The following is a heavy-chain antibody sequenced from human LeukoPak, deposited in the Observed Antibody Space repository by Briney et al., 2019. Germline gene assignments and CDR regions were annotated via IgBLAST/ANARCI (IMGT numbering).Heavy chain of an antibody. Sequence: GGSLRLSCAASGFTFSSYWMSWVRQAPGKGLEWVANIKQDGSEKYYVDSVKGRFTISRDNAENSLYLQMNSLRAEDTAVYYCARDFTQWLVRGCFDYWGQGTLVTVSS. CDR2: IKQDGSEK. CDR1: GFTFSSYW. D-gene: IGHD6-19*01. J-gene: IGHJ4*02. V-gene: IGHV3-7*01. CDR3: ARDFTQWLVRGCFDY.